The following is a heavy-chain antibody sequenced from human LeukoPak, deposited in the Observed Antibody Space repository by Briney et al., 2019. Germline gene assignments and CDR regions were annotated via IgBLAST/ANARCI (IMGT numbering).Heavy chain of an antibody. CDR3: ARDRNYDFWSGPGWFDP. D-gene: IGHD3-3*01. CDR2: IYYTGTT. J-gene: IGHJ5*02. V-gene: IGHV4-59*12. CDR1: GGSISGTYY. Sequence: SETLSLTCTVSGGSISGTYYWSWIRQPPGKGLEWIGYIYYTGTTDSNPSLKSRVTISLDTSKNQFSLNLSSVTAADTAVYYCARDRNYDFWSGPGWFDPWGQGTLVTVSS.